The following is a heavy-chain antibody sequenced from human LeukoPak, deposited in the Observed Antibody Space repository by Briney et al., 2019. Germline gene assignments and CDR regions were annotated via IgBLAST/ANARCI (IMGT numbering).Heavy chain of an antibody. J-gene: IGHJ3*02. Sequence: SVKVSCKASGGTFSSYAISWVRQAPGQGLEWMGGIIPIFGTADYAQKFQGRVTITADESTSTAYMELSSLRSEDTAVYYCAREGYSSGWLSAFDIWGQGTMVTVSS. V-gene: IGHV1-69*13. CDR3: AREGYSSGWLSAFDI. D-gene: IGHD6-19*01. CDR1: GGTFSSYA. CDR2: IIPIFGTA.